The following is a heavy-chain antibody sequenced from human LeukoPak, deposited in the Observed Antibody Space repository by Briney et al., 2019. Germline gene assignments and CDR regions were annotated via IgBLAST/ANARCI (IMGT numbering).Heavy chain of an antibody. D-gene: IGHD2-15*01. CDR2: INHSGST. CDR3: VVGAGPPSPSYFDY. J-gene: IGHJ4*02. V-gene: IGHV4-34*01. CDR1: GGSFSGYY. Sequence: KPSETLSLTCAVYGGSFSGYYWSWIRQPPGKGLEWIGEINHSGSTNYNPSLKSRVTISVDTSKNQFSLKLSSVTAADTAVYYCVVGAGPPSPSYFDYWGQGTLVTVSS.